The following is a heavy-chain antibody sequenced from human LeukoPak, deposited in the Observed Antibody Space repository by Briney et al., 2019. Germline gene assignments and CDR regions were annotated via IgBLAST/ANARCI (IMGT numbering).Heavy chain of an antibody. CDR3: TRFIAVAGTDRDC. V-gene: IGHV3-73*01. CDR2: IRSKANSYAT. J-gene: IGHJ4*02. Sequence: PGGSLRLSCAASGFTFSGSAMHWVRQASGKGLEWVGRIRSKANSYATAYAASVKGRFTISRDDSKNTAYLQMNSLKTEDTAVYYCTRFIAVAGTDRDCWGQGTLVTVSS. D-gene: IGHD6-19*01. CDR1: GFTFSGSA.